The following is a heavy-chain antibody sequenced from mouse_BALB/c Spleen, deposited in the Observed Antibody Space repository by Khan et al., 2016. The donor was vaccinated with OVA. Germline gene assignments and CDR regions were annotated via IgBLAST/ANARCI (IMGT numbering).Heavy chain of an antibody. Sequence: EVQLQESGPDLVKPSQSLSLTCTVTGYSITSGYTWHWIRQFPGHKLEWMGYIYNSGSTNYNPSLKSRISITRDTSKNQFFLQLNSVTTEDTATCYCTRNYDYGAYAMDYWGQGTSVTVSS. CDR2: IYNSGST. D-gene: IGHD2-4*01. V-gene: IGHV3-1*02. CDR3: TRNYDYGAYAMDY. J-gene: IGHJ4*01. CDR1: GYSITSGYT.